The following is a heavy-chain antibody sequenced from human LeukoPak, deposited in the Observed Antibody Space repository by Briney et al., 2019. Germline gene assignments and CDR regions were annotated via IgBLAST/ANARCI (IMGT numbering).Heavy chain of an antibody. J-gene: IGHJ6*02. D-gene: IGHD3-10*01. V-gene: IGHV4-59*01. CDR3: AGRVRGGIRHYYYYGMDV. Sequence: SETLSLTCAVYGGSFSGYYWTWIRQPPGKGLEWIGYIYYSGSTNYNPSLKSRVTISVDTSKNQFSLKLSSVTAADTAVYYCAGRVRGGIRHYYYYGMDVWGQGTTVTVSS. CDR2: IYYSGST. CDR1: GGSFSGYY.